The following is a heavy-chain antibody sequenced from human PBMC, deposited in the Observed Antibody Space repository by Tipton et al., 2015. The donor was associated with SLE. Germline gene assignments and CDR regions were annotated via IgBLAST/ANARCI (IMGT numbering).Heavy chain of an antibody. CDR2: FHHKGSS. V-gene: IGHV4-38-2*02. D-gene: IGHD1-26*01. CDR3: ARGGGSYNFNWFDP. Sequence: TLSLTCSVTGYSISSGYYWGWIRQPPGRGLEWIGSFHHKGSSYYSPSLGSRVTISGDTSRNQFSLNLTSVTAADTAVYYCARGGGSYNFNWFDPWGQGTLVTVSS. CDR1: GYSISSGYY. J-gene: IGHJ5*02.